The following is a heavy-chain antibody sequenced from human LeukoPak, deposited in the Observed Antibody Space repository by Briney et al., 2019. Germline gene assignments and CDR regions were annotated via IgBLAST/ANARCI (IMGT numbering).Heavy chain of an antibody. Sequence: GGSLRLSCAASGFTFTSYAMHWVRQAPGKGLEWLSSITSSGDGTFYTDSLSGRFTISRDNAKKAVFLQMKSLRRGDSALYFCAKGSYTTGRQNGDMWGQGTLVTVSS. CDR1: GFTFTSYA. CDR3: AKGSYTTGRQNGDM. V-gene: IGHV3-23*01. D-gene: IGHD4-17*01. CDR2: ITSSGDGT. J-gene: IGHJ1*01.